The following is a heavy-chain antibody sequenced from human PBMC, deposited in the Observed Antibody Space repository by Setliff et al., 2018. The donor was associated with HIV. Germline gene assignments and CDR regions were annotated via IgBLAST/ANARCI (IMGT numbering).Heavy chain of an antibody. CDR2: IYNSEMI. V-gene: IGHV4-59*01. D-gene: IGHD2-2*01. CDR1: GASISSDT. CDR3: ARGGTSSNWFGP. Sequence: SETLSLTCIVSGASISSDTWSWIRQPPGKGLQWIGFIYNSEMINYNPSLKSRVSMSLDTSKNQFSLKLTSVTAADTAVYYCARGGTSSNWFGPWGQGTLVTVSS. J-gene: IGHJ5*02.